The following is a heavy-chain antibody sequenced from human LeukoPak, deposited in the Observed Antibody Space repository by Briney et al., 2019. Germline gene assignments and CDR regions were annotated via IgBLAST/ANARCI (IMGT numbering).Heavy chain of an antibody. D-gene: IGHD6-13*01. CDR2: INPNSGGT. J-gene: IGHJ6*03. CDR3: ARDGIAAAGISGANYMDV. CDR1: GYTFTAYY. V-gene: IGHV1-2*02. Sequence: ASVKVSCKASGYTFTAYYMHWVRQAPGQGLEWMGWINPNSGGTNYAQKFQGRVTTTRDTSISTAYMELSRLKSDDTAVYYCARDGIAAAGISGANYMDVWGKGTTVTISS.